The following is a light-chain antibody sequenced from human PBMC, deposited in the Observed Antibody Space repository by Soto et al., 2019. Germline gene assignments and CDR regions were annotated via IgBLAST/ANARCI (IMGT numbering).Light chain of an antibody. CDR3: QQYGSSPPQT. CDR2: GAS. V-gene: IGKV3-20*01. Sequence: IVMTQSPATLSVSPGERASLSCRASQSVSINLAWYQQKPGQAPRLLIYGASTRATGIPDRFSGSGSGTDFTLTISRLEPEDFAVYYCQQYGSSPPQTFGQGTKVDI. CDR1: QSVSIN. J-gene: IGKJ1*01.